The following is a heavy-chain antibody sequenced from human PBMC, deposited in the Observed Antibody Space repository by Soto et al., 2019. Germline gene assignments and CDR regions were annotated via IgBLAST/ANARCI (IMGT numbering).Heavy chain of an antibody. CDR3: ARGSYSYAGYGMDV. CDR1: GGSISSYY. Sequence: SETLSLTCTVSGGSISSYYWSWIRQPPGKGLEWIGYIYYSGSTNYNPSLKSRVTISVDTSKNQFFLKLSSVTAADTAVYYCARGSYSYAGYGMDVWGQGTTVTVSS. J-gene: IGHJ6*02. V-gene: IGHV4-59*01. D-gene: IGHD5-18*01. CDR2: IYYSGST.